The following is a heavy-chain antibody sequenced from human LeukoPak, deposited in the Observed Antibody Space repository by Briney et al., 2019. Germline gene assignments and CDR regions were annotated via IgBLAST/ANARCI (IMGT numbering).Heavy chain of an antibody. V-gene: IGHV3-30*01. CDR2: ISYDGSNK. CDR1: GFTFSSYA. CDR3: ARDTPTHPTYYYDSSGYQIDY. D-gene: IGHD3-22*01. Sequence: GGSLRLSCAASGFTFSSYAMHWVRQAPGKGLERVAVISYDGSNKYYADSVKGRFTISRDNSKNTLYLQMNSLRAEDTAVYYCARDTPTHPTYYYDSSGYQIDYWGQGTLVTVSS. J-gene: IGHJ4*02.